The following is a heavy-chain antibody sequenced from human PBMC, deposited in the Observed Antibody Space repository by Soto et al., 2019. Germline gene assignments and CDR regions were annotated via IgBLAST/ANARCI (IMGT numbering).Heavy chain of an antibody. J-gene: IGHJ5*02. Sequence: EVQLVESGGGLVQPGGSLRLSCAASGFTFSSYSMNWVRQAPGKGLEWVLYISSSSSTIYYADSVKGRFTISRDNAKNSLYLQMNSLRDEDTAVYYCAREIPSRGAGWFDPWGQGTLVTVSS. D-gene: IGHD3-10*01. CDR3: AREIPSRGAGWFDP. CDR1: GFTFSSYS. V-gene: IGHV3-48*02. CDR2: ISSSSSTI.